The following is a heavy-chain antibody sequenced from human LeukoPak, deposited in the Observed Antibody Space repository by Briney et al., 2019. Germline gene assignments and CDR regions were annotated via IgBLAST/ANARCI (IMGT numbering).Heavy chain of an antibody. Sequence: SETLSLTCAVYGGSFSGYYWSWIRQPPGKGLEWIGEINHSGSTNSNPSLKSRVTISVDASKNQFSLKLSSVTAADTAVYYCARGGGYSYAADYWGQGTLVTVSS. D-gene: IGHD5-18*01. CDR2: INHSGST. V-gene: IGHV4-34*01. CDR1: GGSFSGYY. CDR3: ARGGGYSYAADY. J-gene: IGHJ4*02.